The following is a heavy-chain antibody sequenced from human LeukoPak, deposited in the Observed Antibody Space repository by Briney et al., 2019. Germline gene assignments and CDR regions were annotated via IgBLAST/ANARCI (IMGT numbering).Heavy chain of an antibody. J-gene: IGHJ6*02. Sequence: QSGGSLRLSCAASGFTFSSYAMHWVRQAPGKGLEWVAVISYDGSNKYYADSVKGRFPISRDNSKNTLYLQMNSLRAEDTAVYYCARDLDSSSSYYYYGMDVWGQGTTVTVSS. D-gene: IGHD6-6*01. CDR1: GFTFSSYA. V-gene: IGHV3-30*04. CDR3: ARDLDSSSSYYYYGMDV. CDR2: ISYDGSNK.